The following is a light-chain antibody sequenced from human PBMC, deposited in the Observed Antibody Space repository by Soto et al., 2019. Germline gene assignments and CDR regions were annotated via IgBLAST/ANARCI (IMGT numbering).Light chain of an antibody. Sequence: EVVLTQSPCTLSLSPGERATLSCRASHSVSSSQLTWFQQKPGQAPRLLIYAASNRAAGIPDRFSGSGSGTDFTLTICRLEPEDFAVYYCQQYGSAPFTFGGGTKVDI. V-gene: IGKV3-20*01. J-gene: IGKJ4*01. CDR1: HSVSSSQ. CDR2: AAS. CDR3: QQYGSAPFT.